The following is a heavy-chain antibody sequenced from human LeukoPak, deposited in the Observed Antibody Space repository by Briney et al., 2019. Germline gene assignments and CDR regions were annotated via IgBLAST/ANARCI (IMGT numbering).Heavy chain of an antibody. Sequence: PSETLSLTCAVYGGSSSGYYWSWIRQPPGKGLEWIGEINHSGSTNYNPSLKSRVTISVDTSKNQFSLKLSSVTAADTAVYYCARSGLLHDGRFDPWGQGTLVTVSS. CDR1: GGSSSGYY. CDR2: INHSGST. V-gene: IGHV4-34*01. D-gene: IGHD1-26*01. CDR3: ARSGLLHDGRFDP. J-gene: IGHJ5*02.